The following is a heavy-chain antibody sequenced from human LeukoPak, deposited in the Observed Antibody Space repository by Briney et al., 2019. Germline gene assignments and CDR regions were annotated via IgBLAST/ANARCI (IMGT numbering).Heavy chain of an antibody. J-gene: IGHJ4*02. D-gene: IGHD6-19*01. Sequence: GGSLRLSCAASGFAFSIHVMDWVRQAPGRGLEWVSGINGRGDSRHYADSVRGRFTISRDNPKNTLQLQMNSLRVEDTAVYYCVKETNSGWYDYWGQGKMVSVSS. CDR3: VKETNSGWYDY. CDR2: INGRGDSR. CDR1: GFAFSIHV. V-gene: IGHV3-23*01.